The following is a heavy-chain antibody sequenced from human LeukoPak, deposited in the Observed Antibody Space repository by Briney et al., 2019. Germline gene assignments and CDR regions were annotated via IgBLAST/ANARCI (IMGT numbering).Heavy chain of an antibody. CDR2: ISNSGAYT. V-gene: IGHV3-23*01. CDR3: ARGAGGTYSYYFDS. J-gene: IGHJ4*02. CDR1: GFSFSSHA. D-gene: IGHD1-26*01. Sequence: GGSLRLSCAASGFSFSSHAMSWVRQAPGKGLEWVSTISNSGAYTYYADSVKGRFTISRDNSKNTLYLQMNSLRAEDTAVYYCARGAGGTYSYYFDSWGQGTLVTVSS.